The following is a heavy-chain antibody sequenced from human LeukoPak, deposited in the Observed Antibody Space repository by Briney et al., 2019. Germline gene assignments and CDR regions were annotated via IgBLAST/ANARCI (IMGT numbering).Heavy chain of an antibody. D-gene: IGHD3-10*01. Sequence: ASVKVSCKASGYTFTSYAMHWVRQAPGQRLEWMGWINAGNGNTKYSQKFQGRVTITRDTSASTAYMELSSLRSEDTAVYYCASCLPLLWSGELLWGDSKRGLLRGQGTLVTVSS. CDR1: GYTFTSYA. CDR2: INAGNGNT. CDR3: ASCLPLLWSGELLWGDSKRGLL. V-gene: IGHV1-3*01. J-gene: IGHJ4*02.